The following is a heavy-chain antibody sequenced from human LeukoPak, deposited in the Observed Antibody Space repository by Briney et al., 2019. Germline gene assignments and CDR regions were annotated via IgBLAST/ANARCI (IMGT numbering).Heavy chain of an antibody. CDR1: GYTFTGHY. V-gene: IGHV1-2*02. Sequence: ASVKVSCKASGYTFTGHYIHWVRQAPGQGLEWMGWINPNSGGTNYAQKFQGRVTMTRDTSISTAYMELSRLRSDDTAVYYCAKVELNSSYYTGGSFDIWGQGTMVTVS. CDR2: INPNSGGT. D-gene: IGHD1-26*01. J-gene: IGHJ3*02. CDR3: AKVELNSSYYTGGSFDI.